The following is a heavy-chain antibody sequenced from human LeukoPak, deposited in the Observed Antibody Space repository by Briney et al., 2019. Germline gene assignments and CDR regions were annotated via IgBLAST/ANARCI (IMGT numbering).Heavy chain of an antibody. D-gene: IGHD3-22*01. V-gene: IGHV3-30*03. Sequence: GRSLRLSCVGSGFSLNEYGIHWVRQAPGEGLEWVAVVSYDGGHKYYADSVKGRFTISRDTSSDTVSLQMNSLRVEDTAVYYCARDRINMMVLGHDSGLDFWGQGTLVTVSS. CDR2: VSYDGGHK. CDR1: GFSLNEYG. CDR3: ARDRINMMVLGHDSGLDF. J-gene: IGHJ4*02.